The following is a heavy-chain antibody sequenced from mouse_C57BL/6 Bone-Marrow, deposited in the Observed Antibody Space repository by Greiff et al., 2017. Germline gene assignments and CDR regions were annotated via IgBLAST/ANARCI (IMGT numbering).Heavy chain of an antibody. CDR2: IDPSDSYT. V-gene: IGHV1-69*01. D-gene: IGHD1-1*01. CDR1: GYTFTSYW. CDR3: ARCWNYGSSYGYFDV. Sequence: QVQLQQPGAELVMPGASVKLSCKASGYTFTSYWMHWVKQRPGQGLEWIGEIDPSDSYTNYNQKFKGKSTLTVDKSSSTAYMQLSSLTSEDSAVDYCARCWNYGSSYGYFDVWGTGTTVTVSS. J-gene: IGHJ1*03.